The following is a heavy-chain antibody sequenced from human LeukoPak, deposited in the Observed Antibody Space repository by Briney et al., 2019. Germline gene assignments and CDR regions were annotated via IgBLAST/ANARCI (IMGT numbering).Heavy chain of an antibody. Sequence: VGSLRLSCAASGFTFGSYSMNWVRQAPGKGLEWVSSISSSSSYIYYADSVKGRFTISRDNAKNSLYLQMNSLRAEDTAVYYCARYSGSYDNYWGQGTLVTVSS. CDR2: ISSSSSYI. CDR1: GFTFGSYS. V-gene: IGHV3-21*01. CDR3: ARYSGSYDNY. J-gene: IGHJ4*02. D-gene: IGHD1-26*01.